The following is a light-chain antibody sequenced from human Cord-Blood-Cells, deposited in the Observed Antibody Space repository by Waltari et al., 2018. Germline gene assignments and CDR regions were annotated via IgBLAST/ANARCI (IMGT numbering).Light chain of an antibody. CDR2: WAS. CDR3: QQYYSTPYT. Sequence: DIVMTQSPDSLAVSLGERATINCKSNQSVLYSSNNKNYLAWYQQKPGHPPKLLIYWASNRESGVPDRFSGSGSGTDFTLTISSLQAEDVAVYYCQQYYSTPYTFGXGXKXEIK. CDR1: QSVLYSSNNKNY. J-gene: IGKJ2*01. V-gene: IGKV4-1*01.